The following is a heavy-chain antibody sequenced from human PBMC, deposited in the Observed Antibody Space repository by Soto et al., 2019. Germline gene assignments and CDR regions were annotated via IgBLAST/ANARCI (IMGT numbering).Heavy chain of an antibody. Sequence: WIWIRQHPGKGLEWIGYIYYSGITYYNPSLKSRVTMSVDTSKNQFSLKLSSVTAADTAVYYCAREPLDWGQGTLVTVSS. CDR2: IYYSGIT. J-gene: IGHJ4*02. CDR3: AREPLD. V-gene: IGHV4-31*02.